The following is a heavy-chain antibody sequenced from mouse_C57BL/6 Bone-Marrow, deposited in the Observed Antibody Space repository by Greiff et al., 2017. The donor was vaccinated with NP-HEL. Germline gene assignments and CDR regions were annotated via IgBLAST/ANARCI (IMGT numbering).Heavy chain of an antibody. CDR2: ISDGGSYT. CDR1: GFTFSSYA. V-gene: IGHV5-4*03. Sequence: EVKLVESGGGLVKPGGSLKLSCAASGFTFSSYAMSWVRQTPEKRLEWVATISDGGSYTYYPDNVKGRFTISRDNAKNNLYLQMSHLKSEDTAMYYCARRYGSSCFAYWGQGTLVTVSA. J-gene: IGHJ3*01. D-gene: IGHD1-1*01. CDR3: ARRYGSSCFAY.